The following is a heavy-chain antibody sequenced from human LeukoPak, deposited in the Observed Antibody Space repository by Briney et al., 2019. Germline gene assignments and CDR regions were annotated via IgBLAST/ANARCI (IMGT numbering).Heavy chain of an antibody. J-gene: IGHJ3*02. D-gene: IGHD6-19*01. Sequence: ASVKVSCKASGGTFSSYAISWVRQAPGQGLEWMGGIVPIFGTANYAQKFQGRVTITTDESTSTAYMELSSLRSEDTAVYYCASGSGWYSGENAFDIWGQGTMVTVSS. CDR1: GGTFSSYA. CDR2: IVPIFGTA. V-gene: IGHV1-69*05. CDR3: ASGSGWYSGENAFDI.